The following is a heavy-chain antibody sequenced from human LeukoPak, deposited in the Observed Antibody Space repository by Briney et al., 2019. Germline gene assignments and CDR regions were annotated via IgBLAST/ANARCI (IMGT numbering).Heavy chain of an antibody. V-gene: IGHV1-2*02. D-gene: IGHD3-16*01. J-gene: IGHJ3*01. Sequence: ASVKVSCKASGYTFTGYHMHWVRQAPGQGLEWTGRINPNTGDTNFAQNFQGRVNMTRDTSITTAYMELSRLRSDDTAVYYCARGLTSTEGADAYDVWGQGTVVTVSS. CDR3: ARGLTSTEGADAYDV. CDR2: INPNTGDT. CDR1: GYTFTGYH.